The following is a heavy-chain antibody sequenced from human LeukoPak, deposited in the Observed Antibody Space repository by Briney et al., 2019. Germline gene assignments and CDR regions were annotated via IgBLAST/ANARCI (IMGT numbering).Heavy chain of an antibody. J-gene: IGHJ6*02. CDR1: GFTFSDYY. CDR2: ISSSGSTI. Sequence: GGSLRLSCAASGFTFSDYYMSWIRQAPGKGLEWVSYISSSGSTIYYADSVKGRFTISRDNAKNSLYLQMNSLRAEDTAVYYCARVVYDILTGYYRYYGMDVWGQGTTVTVSS. V-gene: IGHV3-11*01. CDR3: ARVVYDILTGYYRYYGMDV. D-gene: IGHD3-9*01.